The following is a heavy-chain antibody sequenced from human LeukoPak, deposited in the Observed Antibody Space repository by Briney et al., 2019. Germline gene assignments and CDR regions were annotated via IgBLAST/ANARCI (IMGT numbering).Heavy chain of an antibody. CDR1: GFTFSSYA. Sequence: GGSLRLSCAASGFTFSSYAMSWVRQAPGKGLEWVSVIYSDERTYYADSVKGRFTISRDNSQNTLFLQMNSLRVEDTAIYYCAKDSYVSGRPLHTFDVGGQGTMVTVSS. V-gene: IGHV3-23*03. CDR3: AKDSYVSGRPLHTFDV. D-gene: IGHD3-10*01. J-gene: IGHJ3*01. CDR2: IYSDERT.